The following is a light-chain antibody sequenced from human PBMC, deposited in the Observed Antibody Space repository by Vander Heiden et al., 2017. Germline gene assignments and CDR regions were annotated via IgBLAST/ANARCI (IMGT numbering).Light chain of an antibody. J-gene: IGKJ1*01. CDR3: KQALQTPLT. V-gene: IGKV2-28*01. Sequence: DIVMTQSPLSLPVTPGEPASISCRSSQSLLHSNGYNYLDWYLQKPGQSPQLLIYLGSNRASGVPDRFSGSGSGTDFTLNISRVQAEDVGVYYCKQALQTPLTFGQGTKVEIK. CDR1: QSLLHSNGYNY. CDR2: LGS.